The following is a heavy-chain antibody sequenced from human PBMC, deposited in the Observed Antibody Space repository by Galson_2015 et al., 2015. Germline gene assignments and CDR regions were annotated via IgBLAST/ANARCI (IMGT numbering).Heavy chain of an antibody. CDR3: ARDRQMGDSYGLGYYYGMDV. J-gene: IGHJ6*02. D-gene: IGHD5-18*01. CDR2: IYSGGST. Sequence: WVSVIYSGGSTYYADSVKGRFTISRDNSKNTLYLQMNSLRAEDTAVYYCARDRQMGDSYGLGYYYGMDVWGQGTTVTVSS. V-gene: IGHV3-53*01.